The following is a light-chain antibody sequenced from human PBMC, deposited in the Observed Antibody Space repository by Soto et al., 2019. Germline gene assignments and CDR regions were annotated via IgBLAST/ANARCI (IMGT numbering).Light chain of an antibody. CDR1: QGISSA. CDR2: DAS. J-gene: IGKJ5*01. V-gene: IGKV1-13*02. CDR3: QQFNSYQKT. Sequence: AIQLTQSPSSLSASVGDRVTITCRASQGISSALAWYQQKPGKAPKLLIYDASSLESGVPSRFSGSGSGTDFTLTISSLQPEDFATYYCQQFNSYQKTFGQGTRLEIK.